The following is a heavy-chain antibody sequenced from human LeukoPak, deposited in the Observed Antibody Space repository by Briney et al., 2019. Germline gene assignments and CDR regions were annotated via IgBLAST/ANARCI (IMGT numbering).Heavy chain of an antibody. V-gene: IGHV3-53*01. CDR3: ARRAGAYSHPYDY. CDR2: IYSDNT. Sequence: GGSLRLSCTVSGFTVSSNSMSWVRKAPGKGLEWVSFIYSDNTHYSDSVKGRFTISRDNSKNTLYLQMNNLRAEDTAVYYCARRAGAYSHPYDYWGQGTLVTVSS. CDR1: GFTVSSNS. J-gene: IGHJ4*02. D-gene: IGHD4/OR15-4a*01.